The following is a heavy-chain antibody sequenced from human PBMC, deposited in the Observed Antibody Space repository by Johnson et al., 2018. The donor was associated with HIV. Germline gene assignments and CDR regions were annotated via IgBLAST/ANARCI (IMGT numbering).Heavy chain of an antibody. CDR1: GFTFDDYG. Sequence: MMLVESGGGVVRPGGSLRLSCAASGFTFDDYGMTWVRQVPGKGLEWVSSISWNGGSTGYADSVKGRFTISRDNAKNSLYLQMNSLRAEDTALYYCARDIFYTDTAFDIWGQGTMVTVSS. V-gene: IGHV3-20*04. CDR2: ISWNGGST. CDR3: ARDIFYTDTAFDI. J-gene: IGHJ3*02.